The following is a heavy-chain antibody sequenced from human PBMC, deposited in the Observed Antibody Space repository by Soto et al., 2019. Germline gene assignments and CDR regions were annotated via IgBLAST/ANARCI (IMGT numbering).Heavy chain of an antibody. V-gene: IGHV1-69*08. CDR2: IIPILGIA. Sequence: QVQLVQSGAEVKKPGSSVKVSCKASGGTFSSYTISWVRQAPGQGLEWMGRIIPILGIANYAQKFQGRVTITADKSTSTAYMELSSLRSEDTAVYYCARDGFVWFGELAIHDAFDIWGQGTMVTVSS. CDR1: GGTFSSYT. D-gene: IGHD3-10*01. J-gene: IGHJ3*02. CDR3: ARDGFVWFGELAIHDAFDI.